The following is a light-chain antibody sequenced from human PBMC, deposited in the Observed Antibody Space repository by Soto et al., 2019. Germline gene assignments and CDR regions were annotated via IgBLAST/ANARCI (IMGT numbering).Light chain of an antibody. CDR2: DAS. J-gene: IGKJ4*01. CDR3: QQRSNWLLT. CDR1: QSVSSY. Sequence: EIVLTQSPATLSLSPGERATLSCRASQSVSSYLACYQQKPGQAPRLLIYDASNRATGIPARFSGSGSGTDFTLTLSSLEPEDFAVYYCQQRSNWLLTFGGGTKVEIK. V-gene: IGKV3-11*01.